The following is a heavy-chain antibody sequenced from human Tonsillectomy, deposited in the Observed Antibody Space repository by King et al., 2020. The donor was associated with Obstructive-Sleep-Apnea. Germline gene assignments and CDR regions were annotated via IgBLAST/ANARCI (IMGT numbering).Heavy chain of an antibody. V-gene: IGHV1-8*01. D-gene: IGHD6-13*01. CDR3: ARGRGNRVAAAGTRWIDP. CDR1: GYTFTSYD. CDR2: MNPNSGNT. J-gene: IGHJ5*02. Sequence: QLVQSGAEVKKPGASVKVSCKASGYTFTSYDINWVRQATGQGLEWMGWMNPNSGNTGYAQKFQGRVAMTRNTSISKAYMELSSLTSEDTAVYYCARGRGNRVAAAGTRWIDPWGQGTLVTVSS.